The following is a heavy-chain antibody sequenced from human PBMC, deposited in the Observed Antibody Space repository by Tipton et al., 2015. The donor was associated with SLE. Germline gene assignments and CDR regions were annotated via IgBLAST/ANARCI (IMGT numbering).Heavy chain of an antibody. CDR1: GFTLSDYE. CDR3: ARDHGFTSDWYEDL. J-gene: IGHJ4*02. CDR2: INRYSTTT. V-gene: IGHV3-48*03. Sequence: GSLRLSCSASGFTLSDYEMNWVRQTPTKGLEGVAYINRYSTTTRYVDSVQGRFTVSRDNAKNSLYLQMDSLRVEDTATYYCARDHGFTSDWYEDLWGQGTLVAVSS. D-gene: IGHD1-1*01.